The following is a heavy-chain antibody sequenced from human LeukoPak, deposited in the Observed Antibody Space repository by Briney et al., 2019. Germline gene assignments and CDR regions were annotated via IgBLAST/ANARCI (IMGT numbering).Heavy chain of an antibody. J-gene: IGHJ4*02. D-gene: IGHD3-22*01. CDR2: ISSSSSYI. V-gene: IGHV3-21*01. Sequence: SGGSLRLSCAASGFTFSSYWMSWVRQAPGKGLEWVSSISSSSSYIYYADSVKGRFTISRDNAKNTLYLQMNSLRAEDTAVYYCARAADSSGYWVLYWGQGTLVTVSS. CDR3: ARAADSSGYWVLY. CDR1: GFTFSSYW.